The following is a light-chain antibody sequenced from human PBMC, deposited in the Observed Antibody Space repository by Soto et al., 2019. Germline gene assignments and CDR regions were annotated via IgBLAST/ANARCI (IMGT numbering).Light chain of an antibody. V-gene: IGLV1-47*01. CDR1: SSNIGSNY. CDR3: AAWDDSLSGYVV. CDR2: RNN. J-gene: IGLJ2*01. Sequence: HSVLTQPPSASGTPGQRVTISCSGSSSNIGSNYVYWYQQLPGTAPKLLIYRNNQRPSGVPDRFSGSKSGTSASLAISGLRSEDEAEYYCAAWDDSLSGYVVFGSGTKLIVL.